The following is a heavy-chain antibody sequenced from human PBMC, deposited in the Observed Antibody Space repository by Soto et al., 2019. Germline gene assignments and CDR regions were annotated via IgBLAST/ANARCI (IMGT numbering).Heavy chain of an antibody. Sequence: SETLSLTCAVSGYSISSGYHWGCIRQPPGKGLEWIGIINHSENTYYNPSLKSRVTMSVDTSKNQFSLNLSSVTAADTAIYYCAGRYSTTHRSFDYWGQGALVTV. CDR1: GYSISSGYH. J-gene: IGHJ4*02. CDR2: INHSENT. D-gene: IGHD5-12*01. CDR3: AGRYSTTHRSFDY. V-gene: IGHV4-38-2*01.